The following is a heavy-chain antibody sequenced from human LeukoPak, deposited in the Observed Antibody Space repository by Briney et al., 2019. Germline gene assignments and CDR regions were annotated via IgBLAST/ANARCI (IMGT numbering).Heavy chain of an antibody. CDR2: IRNKAYGGTA. J-gene: IGHJ4*02. Sequence: GSLRLSCTASGFPFGDYAMSWVRQAPGKGLEWVGFIRNKAYGGTAEYAASVKGRFTIPRDDSKSIAYLQMNSLKTEDTAVYYCARGIIGLRGFDYWGQGTLVTVSS. D-gene: IGHD1-20*01. CDR1: GFPFGDYA. CDR3: ARGIIGLRGFDY. V-gene: IGHV3-49*04.